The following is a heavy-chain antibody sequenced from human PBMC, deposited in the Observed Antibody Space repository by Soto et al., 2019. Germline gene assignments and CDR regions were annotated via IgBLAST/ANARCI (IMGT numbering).Heavy chain of an antibody. J-gene: IGHJ2*01. D-gene: IGHD4-17*01. CDR3: AREVIPLTTDWYFDL. CDR1: GGSISGGVGGLYY. Sequence: QLQLRESGPGLVKPSETLSLTCTVSGGSISGGVGGLYYWSWIRQPPGTGLEWIGYIYDSGSTYYNPSLKSRDTISVDTSKNQFSRRLSSVTAADTAVYYCAREVIPLTTDWYFDLWGRGTLVTVSS. CDR2: IYDSGST. V-gene: IGHV4-30-4*01.